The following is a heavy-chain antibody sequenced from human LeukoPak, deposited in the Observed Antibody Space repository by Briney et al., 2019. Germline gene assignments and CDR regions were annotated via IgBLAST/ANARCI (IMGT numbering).Heavy chain of an antibody. J-gene: IGHJ4*02. Sequence: SVKDSCKASGGTFSSYAISWVRQAPGQGLEWMGRIIPILGIANYAQKFQGRVTITADKSTSTAYMELSSLRSEDTAVYYCASHCSGGSCYTEYYFDYWGQGTLVTVSS. CDR2: IIPILGIA. V-gene: IGHV1-69*04. D-gene: IGHD2-15*01. CDR3: ASHCSGGSCYTEYYFDY. CDR1: GGTFSSYA.